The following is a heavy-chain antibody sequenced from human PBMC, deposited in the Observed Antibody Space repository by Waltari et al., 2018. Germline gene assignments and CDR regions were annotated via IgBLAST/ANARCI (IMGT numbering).Heavy chain of an antibody. CDR1: GGSIRSYY. CDR2: IYYSGST. V-gene: IGHV4-59*01. Sequence: QVQLQESGPGLVKPSETLSLTCSVSGGSIRSYYWSWIRQPPGKGLEWVGYIYYSGSTNYNPSLKSRVTISVDMSNNQFSLKLRSVTAADTAVYYCARAEYSEYDFDYWGQGTLVTVSS. D-gene: IGHD5-12*01. CDR3: ARAEYSEYDFDY. J-gene: IGHJ4*02.